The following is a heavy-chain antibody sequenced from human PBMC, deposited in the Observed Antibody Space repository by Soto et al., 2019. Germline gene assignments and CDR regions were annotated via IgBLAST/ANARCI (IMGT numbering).Heavy chain of an antibody. CDR1: GGTLNSYT. J-gene: IGHJ4*02. D-gene: IGHD4-17*01. CDR2: IIPVFGTT. CDR3: SISNSYGRGDF. Sequence: QVQLVQSGAEVKKPGSSVRVSCKASGGTLNSYTISWVRQAPGQGLEWMGGIIPVFGTTDYAQKFQGRVTIPADQSTGTAYLDLFSLRADDTAIYYCSISNSYGRGDFWGQGTLVTVSS. V-gene: IGHV1-69*01.